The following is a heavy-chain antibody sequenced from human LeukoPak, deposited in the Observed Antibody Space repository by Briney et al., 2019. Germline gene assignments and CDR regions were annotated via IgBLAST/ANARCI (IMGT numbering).Heavy chain of an antibody. CDR3: ARDGPPDFYYYYYMDV. D-gene: IGHD1-14*01. Sequence: SETLSLTCTVSGYSISSGYYWGWIRQPPGKGLEWIGSIYHSGSTYYNPSLKSRVTISVDTSKNQFSLKLSSVTAADTAVYYCARDGPPDFYYYYYMDVWGKGTTVTVSS. J-gene: IGHJ6*03. CDR2: IYHSGST. V-gene: IGHV4-38-2*02. CDR1: GYSISSGYY.